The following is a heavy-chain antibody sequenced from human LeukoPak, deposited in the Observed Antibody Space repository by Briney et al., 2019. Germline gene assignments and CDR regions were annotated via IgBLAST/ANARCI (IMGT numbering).Heavy chain of an antibody. CDR1: GFTFSSYS. Sequence: GGSLRLSCAASGFTFSSYSMNWVRQAPGKGLEWVSSISSSSSYIYYADSVKGRFTISRDNAKNSLYLQMNSLRAEDTAVYYCARRVSYDFWSGYIFYYYYYMDVWGKGTTVTVTS. V-gene: IGHV3-21*01. CDR2: ISSSSSYI. D-gene: IGHD3-3*01. J-gene: IGHJ6*03. CDR3: ARRVSYDFWSGYIFYYYYYMDV.